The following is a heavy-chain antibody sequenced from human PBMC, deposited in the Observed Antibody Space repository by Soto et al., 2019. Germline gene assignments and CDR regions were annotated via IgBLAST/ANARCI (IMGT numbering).Heavy chain of an antibody. J-gene: IGHJ4*02. Sequence: QVQLQESGPGLVKPSQTLSLTCTVSGGSISSGGYYWSWIRQHPGKGLEWIGYIYYSGSTCYNPSLKSRVTTSVDTSTHQFSLKLSSVTAADTAVYYCARGTTSDFDYWGQGTLVTVSS. CDR1: GGSISSGGYY. CDR3: ARGTTSDFDY. V-gene: IGHV4-31*03. CDR2: IYYSGST. D-gene: IGHD4-17*01.